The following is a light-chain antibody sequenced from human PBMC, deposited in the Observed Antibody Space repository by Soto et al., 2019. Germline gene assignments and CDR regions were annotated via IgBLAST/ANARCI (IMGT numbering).Light chain of an antibody. CDR3: QQYGSSSEIT. V-gene: IGKV3-20*01. J-gene: IGKJ5*01. CDR2: GAS. CDR1: QSVAGSY. Sequence: EIVLTHSPGTLSRSPGERATLSFRAMQSVAGSYLAWYQQKPGQAPRLLIYGASSRATGFPDRFSGSGSGTDFTLTISGLEPEDSAVYYCQQYGSSSEITFGQGTRLEIK.